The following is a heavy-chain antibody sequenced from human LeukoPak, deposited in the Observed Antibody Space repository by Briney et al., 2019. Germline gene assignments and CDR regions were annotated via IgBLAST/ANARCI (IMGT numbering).Heavy chain of an antibody. Sequence: ASVKVSCKASGYTFTSYGISWVRQAPGQGLEWMGWISAYNGNTNYAQKFQGRVTMTRDTSISTAYMELSRLRSDDTAVYYCARRTNYGSGSHDFDYWGQGTLVTVSS. CDR1: GYTFTSYG. CDR2: ISAYNGNT. CDR3: ARRTNYGSGSHDFDY. J-gene: IGHJ4*02. V-gene: IGHV1-18*01. D-gene: IGHD3-10*01.